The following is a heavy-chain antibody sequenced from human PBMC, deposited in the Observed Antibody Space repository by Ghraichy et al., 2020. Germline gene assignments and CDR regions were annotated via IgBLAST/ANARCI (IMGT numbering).Heavy chain of an antibody. J-gene: IGHJ4*02. V-gene: IGHV3-64D*06. D-gene: IGHD3-16*01. CDR1: GFTFSSSN. CDR2: ISSNGVTT. CDR3: ARRTEDYIWGSLRPFDY. Sequence: GESLNISCSASGFTFSSSNMYWVRQAPGKGLEYVSGISSNGVTTNYADSVKGRFTVSRDNSKNTLYFQMSSLRPEDTAVYYCARRTEDYIWGSLRPFDYWGQGTLVTVSS.